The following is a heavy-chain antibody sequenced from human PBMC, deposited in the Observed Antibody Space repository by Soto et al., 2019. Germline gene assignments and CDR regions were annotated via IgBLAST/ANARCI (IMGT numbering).Heavy chain of an antibody. Sequence: GGSLRLSCAASGFTFSSYGMHWVRQAPGKGLEWVAVISYDGSNKYYADSVKGRFTISRDNSKNTLYLQMNSLRAEDTAVYYCAKDLGGYCSGGSCYTPNFDYWGQGTLVTVSS. CDR2: ISYDGSNK. CDR1: GFTFSSYG. J-gene: IGHJ4*02. CDR3: AKDLGGYCSGGSCYTPNFDY. D-gene: IGHD2-15*01. V-gene: IGHV3-30*18.